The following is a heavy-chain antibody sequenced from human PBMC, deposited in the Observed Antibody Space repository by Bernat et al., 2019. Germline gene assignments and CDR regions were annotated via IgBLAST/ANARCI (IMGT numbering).Heavy chain of an antibody. V-gene: IGHV1-2*04. CDR1: GYTFTGYY. CDR3: ARSRSSGWPVWGNDDAFDI. Sequence: QVQLVQSGAEVKKPGASVKVSCKASGYTFTGYYMHWVRQAPGQGLEWMGWINPNSGGTNYAQKFTGWVTMTRDTSISTAYMELSRLRSDDTAVYYCARSRSSGWPVWGNDDAFDIWGQGTMVTVSS. D-gene: IGHD6-19*01. J-gene: IGHJ3*02. CDR2: INPNSGGT.